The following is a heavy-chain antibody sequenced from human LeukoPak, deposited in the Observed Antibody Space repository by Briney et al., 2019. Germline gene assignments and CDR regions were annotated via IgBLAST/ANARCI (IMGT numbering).Heavy chain of an antibody. J-gene: IGHJ4*02. D-gene: IGHD2-15*01. V-gene: IGHV1-18*01. Sequence: ASVKVSCKASGYTFTSYAMHWVRLAPGQRLEWMGWISAYNGNTNYARKLQGRVTMTTDTSTSTAYMELRSLRSDDTAVYYCATEEYCSGGSCSTSGGYWGQGTLVTVSS. CDR3: ATEEYCSGGSCSTSGGY. CDR2: ISAYNGNT. CDR1: GYTFTSYA.